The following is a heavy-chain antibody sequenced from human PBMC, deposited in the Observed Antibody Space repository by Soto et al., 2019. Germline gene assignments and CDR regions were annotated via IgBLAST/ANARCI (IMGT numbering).Heavy chain of an antibody. CDR1: GFTFSSYA. V-gene: IGHV3-23*01. CDR2: ISGSGGST. J-gene: IGHJ4*02. Sequence: EVQLLESGGGLVQPGGSLRLSCAASGFTFSSYAMSWVRQAPGKGLEWVSAISGSGGSTYYADSVKGRFTISRDNSKNTLYLQMNSLRAEDTAVYYCAKDAKYYDFWSGYYQEGYYSDYWGQGTLVTVSS. D-gene: IGHD3-3*01. CDR3: AKDAKYYDFWSGYYQEGYYSDY.